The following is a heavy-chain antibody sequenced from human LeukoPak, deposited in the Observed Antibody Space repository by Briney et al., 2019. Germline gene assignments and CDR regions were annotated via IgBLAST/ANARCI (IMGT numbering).Heavy chain of an antibody. D-gene: IGHD1-26*01. J-gene: IGHJ4*02. Sequence: GGSLRLSCAASGFTFSNAWMTWVRQAPGKGLEWVGRIKSKTDGGTTDYAAPVKGRFTISRDDSKNTLYLQMNSLKTEEDTAVYYCTTETRWELPPLDCWGQGTLVTVSS. CDR2: IKSKTDGGTT. CDR3: TTETRWELPPLDC. V-gene: IGHV3-15*01. CDR1: GFTFSNAW.